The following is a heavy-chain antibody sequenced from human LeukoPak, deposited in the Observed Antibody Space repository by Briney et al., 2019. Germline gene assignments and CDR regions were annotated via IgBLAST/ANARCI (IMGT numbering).Heavy chain of an antibody. V-gene: IGHV4-38-2*02. CDR3: ARVGSYYGSGSYYPDHNYYYYMDV. D-gene: IGHD3-10*01. CDR1: GYSISSGYY. Sequence: KTSETLSLTCTVSGYSISSGYYWGWIRQPPGKGLEWIGSIYHSGSTYYNPSLKSRVTISVDTSKNQFSLKLSSVTAADAAVYYCARVGSYYGSGSYYPDHNYYYYMDVWGKGTTVTVSS. J-gene: IGHJ6*03. CDR2: IYHSGST.